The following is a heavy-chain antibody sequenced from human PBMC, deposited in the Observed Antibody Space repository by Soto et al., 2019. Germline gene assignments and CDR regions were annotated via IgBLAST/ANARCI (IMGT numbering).Heavy chain of an antibody. CDR1: AGSPSRDD. Sequence: SETRCLTWTVSAGSPSRDDNSWCRHPPEKGLEWIGYIYYSGSTNYNPSLKSRVTISVDTSKNQFSLKLSSVTAADTAVYYCARWGSLCYYGDHLDFVDFWAQRSLDTVS. J-gene: IGHJ4*01. CDR3: ARWGSLCYYGDHLDFVDF. CDR2: IYYSGST. D-gene: IGHD3-22*01. V-gene: IGHV4-59*01.